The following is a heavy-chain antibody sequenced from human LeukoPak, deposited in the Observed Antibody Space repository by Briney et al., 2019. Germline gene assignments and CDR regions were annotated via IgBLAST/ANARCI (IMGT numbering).Heavy chain of an antibody. Sequence: GGSLRLSCAASGFTFSSYSMNWVRQAPGKGLEWVSYISSSSTIYYADSVKGRFTISRDNAKNSLYLQMNSLRDEDTAVYYCARDEDYVDYWGQGTLVTVSS. V-gene: IGHV3-48*02. CDR2: ISSSSTI. CDR1: GFTFSSYS. CDR3: ARDEDYVDY. J-gene: IGHJ4*02.